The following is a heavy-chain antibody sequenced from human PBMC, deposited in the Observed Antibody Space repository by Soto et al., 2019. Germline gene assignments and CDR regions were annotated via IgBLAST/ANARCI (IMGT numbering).Heavy chain of an antibody. J-gene: IGHJ4*02. CDR2: ISAYNGNT. CDR1: GYTFTSYG. CDR3: ARDQIRDCSSGGCYFFDF. V-gene: IGHV1-18*01. Sequence: ASVKVSCKASGYTFTSYGISWVRQAPGQGLEWMGWISAYNGNTNYAQKLQGRVTMTTDTSTSTAYMELRSLRSDDTAVYYCARDQIRDCSSGGCYFFDFWGQGALVTVSS. D-gene: IGHD2-2*01.